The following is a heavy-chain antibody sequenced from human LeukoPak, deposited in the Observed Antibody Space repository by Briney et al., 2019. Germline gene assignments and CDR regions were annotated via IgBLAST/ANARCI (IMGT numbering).Heavy chain of an antibody. CDR2: ISQDGSNK. CDR1: GFTFSSYG. J-gene: IGHJ6*02. CDR3: AKDPRGIVVVPGPYGLDV. Sequence: GGSLRLSCAASGFTFSSYGMHWVRQAPGKGLEWVAVISQDGSNKYYVDSVKGRFTISRGNSKNTLYLQMTSLRAEDTAVYYCAKDPRGIVVVPGPYGLDVWGQGTTVTVSS. D-gene: IGHD2-2*01. V-gene: IGHV3-30*18.